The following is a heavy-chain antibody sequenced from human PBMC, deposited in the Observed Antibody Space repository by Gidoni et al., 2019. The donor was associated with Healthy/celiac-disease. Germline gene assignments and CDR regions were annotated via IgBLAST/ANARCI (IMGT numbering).Heavy chain of an antibody. D-gene: IGHD4-4*01. CDR1: GGPISSCGSD. V-gene: IGHV4-31*03. J-gene: IGHJ4*02. Sequence: QVQLQESGPGLVKPSKTMSLTCTVPGGPISSCGSDWSWIRPHPGKSLEWIGYIYYSGSTYYHPSLKSRVTISVDTSKNQFSLKRISVTAAYTAVYYCARGGATVTTQFDDWGQGTLVTVSS. CDR2: IYYSGST. CDR3: ARGGATVTTQFDD.